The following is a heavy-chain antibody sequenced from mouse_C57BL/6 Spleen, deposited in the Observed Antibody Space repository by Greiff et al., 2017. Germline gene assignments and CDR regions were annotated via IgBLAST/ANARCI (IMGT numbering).Heavy chain of an antibody. CDR1: GFTFSDSW. V-gene: IGHV6-6*01. J-gene: IGHJ3*01. D-gene: IGHD1-1*01. CDR3: TYDYGSSPPY. Sequence: EVKLQESGGGLVQPGGSMKLSCAASGFTFSDSWMDWVRQSPEKGLEWVAEIRNKANNNATYYAESVKGRFTISRDESKSRVYLQMNSLRAEDTVIYYCTYDYGSSPPYWGQGTLVTVAA. CDR2: IRNKANNNAT.